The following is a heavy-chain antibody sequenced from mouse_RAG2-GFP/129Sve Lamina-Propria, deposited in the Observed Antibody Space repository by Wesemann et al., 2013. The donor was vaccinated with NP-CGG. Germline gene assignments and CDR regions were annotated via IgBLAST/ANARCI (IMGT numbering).Heavy chain of an antibody. D-gene: IGHD4-1*01. J-gene: IGHJ2*01. CDR2: IDPSDSYT. CDR3: ARGWDGY. V-gene: IGHV1-69*02. Sequence: QVQLQQPGAELVKPGASVKMSCKASGYTFTSYWITWVKQRPGQGLEWIGEIDPSDSYTNYNQKFKGKATLTVDTSSSTAYMQLSSLTSEDSAVYYCARGWDGYWGQGTTLTVSS. CDR1: GYTFTSYW.